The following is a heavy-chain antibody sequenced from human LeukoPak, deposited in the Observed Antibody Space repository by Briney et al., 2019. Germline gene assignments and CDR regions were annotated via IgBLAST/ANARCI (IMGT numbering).Heavy chain of an antibody. CDR2: ISPSGTDI. D-gene: IGHD4-17*01. V-gene: IGHV3-11*04. CDR1: GFTFSDTY. CDR3: AREGALTVTKDAFDI. Sequence: PGGSLRLSCAVSGFTFSDTYMTWIRQAPGKGLESLSYISPSGTDISYADSVKGRFTISRDSAKNSLYLQMNSLRAEDTAVYYCAREGALTVTKDAFDIWGQGTMVTVSS. J-gene: IGHJ3*02.